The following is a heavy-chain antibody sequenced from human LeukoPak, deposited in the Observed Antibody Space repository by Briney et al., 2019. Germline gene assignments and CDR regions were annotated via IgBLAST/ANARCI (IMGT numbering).Heavy chain of an antibody. CDR3: ARGLNDSWTGENY. CDR2: INHSGST. Sequence: SETLSLTCAVYDGSFSGYYWSWIRQPPGKGLEWIGEINHSGSTNYNPSPKSRVTISLDTSKSQFSLKVRYVTAADTAVYYCARGLNDSWTGENYWGQGTLVTVSS. J-gene: IGHJ4*02. D-gene: IGHD3-3*01. V-gene: IGHV4-34*01. CDR1: DGSFSGYY.